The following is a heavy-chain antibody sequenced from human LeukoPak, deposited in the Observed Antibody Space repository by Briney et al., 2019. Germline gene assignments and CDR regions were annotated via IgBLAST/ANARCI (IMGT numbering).Heavy chain of an antibody. CDR3: ARFLTGYSYVDY. D-gene: IGHD3-9*01. V-gene: IGHV4-39*07. Sequence: SETLSLTCTVSGVSISSSNPYWGWIRQPPGKGLEWIGSIYYSGNTYYNASLKSQVSISIDTSKNQFSLKLSSVTAADTAVYYCARFLTGYSYVDYWGQGTLVTVSS. CDR2: IYYSGNT. CDR1: GVSISSSNPY. J-gene: IGHJ4*02.